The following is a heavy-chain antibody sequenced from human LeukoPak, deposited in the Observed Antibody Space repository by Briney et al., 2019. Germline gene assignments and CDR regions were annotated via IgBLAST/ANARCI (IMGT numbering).Heavy chain of an antibody. J-gene: IGHJ4*02. CDR1: GGTFSSYA. Sequence: SVKVSCKASGGTFSSYAISWVRQAPGQGLEWMGGIIPIFGTANYAQKFQGGVTITADESTSTAYMELSSLRSEDTAVYYCARESSSDRHFDYWGQGTLVTVSS. CDR2: IIPIFGTA. V-gene: IGHV1-69*13. D-gene: IGHD6-6*01. CDR3: ARESSSDRHFDY.